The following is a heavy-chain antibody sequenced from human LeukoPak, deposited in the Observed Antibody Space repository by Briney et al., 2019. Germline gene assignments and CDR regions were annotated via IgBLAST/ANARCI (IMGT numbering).Heavy chain of an antibody. J-gene: IGHJ6*02. V-gene: IGHV1-18*01. Sequence: ASVKVSCKASGYTFTSYGISWVRQAPGQGLEWMGWISAYNGNTNYAQKLQGRVTMTTNTSTSPAYMELRSLRSDDTAVYYCARRSRIAAAGTGYYGMDVWGQGTTVTVSS. D-gene: IGHD6-13*01. CDR2: ISAYNGNT. CDR1: GYTFTSYG. CDR3: ARRSRIAAAGTGYYGMDV.